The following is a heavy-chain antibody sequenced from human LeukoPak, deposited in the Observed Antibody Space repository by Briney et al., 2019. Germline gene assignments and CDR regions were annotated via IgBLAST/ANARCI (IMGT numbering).Heavy chain of an antibody. CDR1: GFTVTSKC. Sequence: PGGSLRLSCAASGFTVTSKCMGWVRQAPGKGLEWVSLIYTGDATYYADSMKGRFTISRDNSKNTLYLQMSGLRAEDTAVYYCASRLSAVTGPLDYWGQGTLVTVSS. V-gene: IGHV3-66*01. D-gene: IGHD6-19*01. CDR2: IYTGDAT. J-gene: IGHJ4*02. CDR3: ASRLSAVTGPLDY.